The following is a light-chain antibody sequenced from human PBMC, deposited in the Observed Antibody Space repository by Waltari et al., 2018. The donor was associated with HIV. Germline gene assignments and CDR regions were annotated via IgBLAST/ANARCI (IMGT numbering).Light chain of an antibody. Sequence: SYELPQPPSVSVFPGQTPRITSSGDALPNQYANWYQQKPGQAPVVVIYKDSERPSGIPERFSGSSSGTTGTLTISGVQAEDEADYYCQSTDRSGTFVVFGGGTKLTVL. CDR3: QSTDRSGTFVV. CDR2: KDS. V-gene: IGLV3-25*03. J-gene: IGLJ2*01. CDR1: ALPNQY.